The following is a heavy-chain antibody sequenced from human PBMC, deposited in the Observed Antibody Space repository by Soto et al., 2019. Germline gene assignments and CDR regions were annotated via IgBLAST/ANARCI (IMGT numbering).Heavy chain of an antibody. D-gene: IGHD2-15*01. CDR2: ISAYNGTT. V-gene: IGHV1-18*01. CDR3: ARDDFFPVAATSHFDY. Sequence: QVQLVQSGAEVKKPGASVKVSCKASGYTFTSYGISWVRQAPGQGLEWMGWISAYNGTTNYAQKLKGRVTMTTDTSTSTAYMELRSLRSDDTAVYYCARDDFFPVAATSHFDYWGQGTLVTVSS. CDR1: GYTFTSYG. J-gene: IGHJ4*02.